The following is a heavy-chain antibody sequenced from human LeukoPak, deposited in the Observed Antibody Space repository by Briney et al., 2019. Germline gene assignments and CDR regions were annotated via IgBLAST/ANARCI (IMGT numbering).Heavy chain of an antibody. Sequence: PSETLSLTCAVSGGSISSGDYYWSWIRQPPGKGLEWIGYIYYSGSTYYNPSLKSRVTISIDTSKNQFSLKLSSVTAADTAVYYCARQDSSGFGQGYNWFDPWGQGTLVTVSS. V-gene: IGHV4-30-4*01. CDR3: ARQDSSGFGQGYNWFDP. CDR1: GGSISSGDYY. J-gene: IGHJ5*02. CDR2: IYYSGST. D-gene: IGHD6-19*01.